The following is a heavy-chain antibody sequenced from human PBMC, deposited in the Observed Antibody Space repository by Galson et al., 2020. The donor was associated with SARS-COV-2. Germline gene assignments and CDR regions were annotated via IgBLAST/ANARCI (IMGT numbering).Heavy chain of an antibody. D-gene: IGHD6-19*01. V-gene: IGHV1-18*01. Sequence: ASVKVSCKASGYTFTSYGISWVRQAPGQGLEWMGWISAYNGNTNYAQKLQDRVTMTTDTSTSTAYMELRSLRSDDTAVYYCARQIAVAGTWYYYYGMDVWGQGTTVTVSS. CDR1: GYTFTSYG. CDR2: ISAYNGNT. J-gene: IGHJ6*02. CDR3: ARQIAVAGTWYYYYGMDV.